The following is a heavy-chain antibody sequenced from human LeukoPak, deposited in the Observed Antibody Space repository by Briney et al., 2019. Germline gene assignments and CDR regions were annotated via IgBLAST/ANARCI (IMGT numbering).Heavy chain of an antibody. D-gene: IGHD3-3*01. CDR2: IYYSGST. V-gene: IGHV4-59*12. CDR3: AREVYYDFWSGYYSSVIFDY. J-gene: IGHJ4*02. CDR1: GGSISSYY. Sequence: SETLSLTCTVSGGSISSYYWSWIRQPPGKGLEWIGYIYYSGSTNYNPSLKSRVTMSVDTSKNQFSLKLSSVTAADTAVYYCAREVYYDFWSGYYSSVIFDYWGQGTLVTVSS.